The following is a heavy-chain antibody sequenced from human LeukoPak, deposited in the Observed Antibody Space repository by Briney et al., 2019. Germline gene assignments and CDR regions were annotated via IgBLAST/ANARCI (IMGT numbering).Heavy chain of an antibody. CDR3: AKDRAARGRGNYFYMDV. CDR2: INWDGGST. D-gene: IGHD2/OR15-2a*01. Sequence: GGSLRLSCAASGFTFDDYAMNWVRQAPGKGLEWVSLINWDGGSTHYADSVEGRFTISRDNRENSLYLQMNSLRPEDTALYYCAKDRAARGRGNYFYMDVWGKGTTVTVSS. J-gene: IGHJ6*03. V-gene: IGHV3-43D*03. CDR1: GFTFDDYA.